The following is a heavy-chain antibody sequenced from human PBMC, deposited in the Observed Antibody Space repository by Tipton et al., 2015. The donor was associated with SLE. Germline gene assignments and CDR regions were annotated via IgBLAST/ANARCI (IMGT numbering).Heavy chain of an antibody. CDR1: GFTFSSYA. D-gene: IGHD1-26*01. CDR3: AKGKEWEPGPSDY. J-gene: IGHJ4*02. CDR2: ISGSGGST. V-gene: IGHV3-23*01. Sequence: SLRLSCAASGFTFSSYAMSWVRQAPGKGLEWVSAISGSGGSTYYADSVKGRFTISRDNSKNTLYLQMNSLRAEDTAVYYCAKGKEWEPGPSDYWGQGTLVTVSS.